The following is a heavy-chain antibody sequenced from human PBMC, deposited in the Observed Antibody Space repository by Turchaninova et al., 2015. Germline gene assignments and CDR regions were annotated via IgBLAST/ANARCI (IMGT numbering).Heavy chain of an antibody. CDR2: KNPNSGST. V-gene: IGHV1-8*03. CDR3: ARNLPRTGDFDY. J-gene: IGHJ4*02. Sequence: QVQLVQSGAEVKKPGASVKVSCKASGYTFTTYAINWVQQVTGQGLEWSGWKNPNSGSTGYPQKCQGRVSLTRDTSISTAYMELSSLMSEDTAVYYCARNLPRTGDFDYWGQGTLVTVSS. CDR1: GYTFTTYA. D-gene: IGHD7-27*01.